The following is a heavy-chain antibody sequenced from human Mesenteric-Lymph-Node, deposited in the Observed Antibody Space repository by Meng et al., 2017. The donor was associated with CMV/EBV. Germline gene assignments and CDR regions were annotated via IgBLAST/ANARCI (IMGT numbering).Heavy chain of an antibody. J-gene: IGHJ4*02. D-gene: IGHD3-10*01. Sequence: GESLKISCAASGFTFSSYGMHWVRQAPGKGLEWVAVIWYDGSNKYYADSVKGRFTISRDNSKNTLYLQMNSRRAEDTAVYYCAKGSREYGSGSYYNFDGDYFDYWGQGTLVTVSS. CDR2: IWYDGSNK. CDR3: AKGSREYGSGSYYNFDGDYFDY. V-gene: IGHV3-33*06. CDR1: GFTFSSYG.